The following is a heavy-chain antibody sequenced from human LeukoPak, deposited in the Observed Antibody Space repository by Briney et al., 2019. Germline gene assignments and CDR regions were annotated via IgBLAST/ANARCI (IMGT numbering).Heavy chain of an antibody. CDR2: ISAYNGNT. CDR1: GYTFTRFG. V-gene: IGHV1-18*01. CDR3: ARDPGLRGGVVTSSYYYYYYGMDV. D-gene: IGHD3-3*01. J-gene: IGHJ6*02. Sequence: ASVKVSCKASGYTFTRFGIRWVRQARGQGLEWMGWISAYNGNTNYAQKLQGRVTMTTDTSTSTAYMELRSLRSDDTAVYYCARDPGLRGGVVTSSYYYYYYGMDVWGQGTTVTVSS.